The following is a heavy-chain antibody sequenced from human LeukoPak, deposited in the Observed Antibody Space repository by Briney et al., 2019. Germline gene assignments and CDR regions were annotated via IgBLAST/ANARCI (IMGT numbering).Heavy chain of an antibody. CDR3: ARTSPRSYYYDSDGYSFDS. CDR1: GGSVSSGGYY. V-gene: IGHV4-31*03. D-gene: IGHD3-22*01. CDR2: IYYSGST. J-gene: IGHJ4*02. Sequence: PSQTLSLTCTVSGGSVSSGGYYWSWIRQHPERGLEWIGYIYYSGSTYYNPSLKSRVTISVDTSKNQFSLKLNSVTAADTALYYCARTSPRSYYYDSDGYSFDSWGQGTLVTVSS.